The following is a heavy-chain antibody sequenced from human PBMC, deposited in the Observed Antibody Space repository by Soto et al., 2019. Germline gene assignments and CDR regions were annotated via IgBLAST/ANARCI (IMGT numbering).Heavy chain of an antibody. Sequence: SVKVSCKASGGTFSSYAISWVRQAPGQGLEWMGGIIPIFGTANYAQKFQGRVTITADESTSTAYMELSSLRSEDTAVYYFARHDYGDYGPYYYGMDVWGQGTTVTVSS. CDR3: ARHDYGDYGPYYYGMDV. D-gene: IGHD4-17*01. V-gene: IGHV1-69*13. J-gene: IGHJ6*02. CDR2: IIPIFGTA. CDR1: GGTFSSYA.